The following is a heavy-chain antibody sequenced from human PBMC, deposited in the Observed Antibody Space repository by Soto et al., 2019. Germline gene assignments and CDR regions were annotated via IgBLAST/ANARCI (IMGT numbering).Heavy chain of an antibody. CDR1: GFTFSSYS. J-gene: IGHJ6*02. Sequence: EVQLVESGGGLVQPGGSLRLSCAASGFTFSSYSMNWVRQAPGKGLEWVSYISSSSSTIYYADSVKGRFTISRDNAKNSLYLQRNSLRDADTAVYYCARDQDYYYYGMDVWGQGTTVTVSS. V-gene: IGHV3-48*02. D-gene: IGHD2-15*01. CDR2: ISSSSSTI. CDR3: ARDQDYYYYGMDV.